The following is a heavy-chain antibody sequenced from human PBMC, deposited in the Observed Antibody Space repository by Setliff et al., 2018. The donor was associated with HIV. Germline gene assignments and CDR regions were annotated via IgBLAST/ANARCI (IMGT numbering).Heavy chain of an antibody. V-gene: IGHV1-2*06. CDR3: ATDPYSSDWQYFYYYYMDV. Sequence: GASVKVSCKTPANTFTGYYIHWVRQAPGQGLEWMGRISPDSGASNYAQKFQGMVTMNRDTSITTAYMELTVLTSDDTAMYYCATDPYSSDWQYFYYYYMDVWGTGTAVTVSS. CDR1: ANTFTGYY. D-gene: IGHD2-21*02. J-gene: IGHJ6*03. CDR2: ISPDSGAS.